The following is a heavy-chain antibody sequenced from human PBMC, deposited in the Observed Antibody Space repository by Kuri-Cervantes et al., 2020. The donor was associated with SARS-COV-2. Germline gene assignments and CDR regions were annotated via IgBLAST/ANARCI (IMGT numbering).Heavy chain of an antibody. Sequence: ASVKVSCKASGYTFTSYGISWVRQAPGQGIEWMGWNSAYNGNTNYAQKLQGRVTMTTDTSTSTTYMELRRLRSDDSAVYYCARDLTIVAGGFDYWGQGTLVTVSS. CDR1: GYTFTSYG. CDR2: NSAYNGNT. V-gene: IGHV1-18*01. D-gene: IGHD4/OR15-4a*01. J-gene: IGHJ4*02. CDR3: ARDLTIVAGGFDY.